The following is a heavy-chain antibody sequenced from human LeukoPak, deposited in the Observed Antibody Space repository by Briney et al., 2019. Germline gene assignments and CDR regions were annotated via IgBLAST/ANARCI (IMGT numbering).Heavy chain of an antibody. CDR2: ISGSGGST. CDR1: GFTFSSYA. CDR3: AKDGVAGVSSYYYYYGMDV. Sequence: PGGSLRLSCAASGFTFSSYAMSWVRQAPGKGLEWVSAISGSGGSTYYADSVKGWFTISRDNSKNTLYLQMNSLRAEDTAVYYCAKDGVAGVSSYYYYYGMDVWGQGTTVTVSS. V-gene: IGHV3-23*01. D-gene: IGHD2-2*01. J-gene: IGHJ6*02.